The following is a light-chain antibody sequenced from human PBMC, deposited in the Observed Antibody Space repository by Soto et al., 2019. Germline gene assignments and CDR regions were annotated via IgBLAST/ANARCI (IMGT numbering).Light chain of an antibody. Sequence: DIQMTQSPASLSASVGVRVTITCRARQSISNYLNWYQLKPGKVPKLLIYAASTLKTGVPSRFSGSGSGTDFTLTISSLQPDDSATYYCQQSYSSWATFGGGTKVDIK. CDR3: QQSYSSWAT. V-gene: IGKV1-39*01. CDR1: QSISNY. CDR2: AAS. J-gene: IGKJ4*01.